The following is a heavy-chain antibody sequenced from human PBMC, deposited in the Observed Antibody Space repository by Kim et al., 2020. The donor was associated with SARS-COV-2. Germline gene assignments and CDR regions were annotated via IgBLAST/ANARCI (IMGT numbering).Heavy chain of an antibody. CDR1: GGTFSSYA. Sequence: SVKVSCKASGGTFSSYAISWVRQAPGQGLEWMGGIIPIFGTANYAQKFQGRVTITADESTSTAYMELSSLRSEDTAVYYCARRNGVADHNYYYGMDVWGQGTTVTVSS. V-gene: IGHV1-69*13. CDR3: ARRNGVADHNYYYGMDV. J-gene: IGHJ6*02. D-gene: IGHD3-3*01. CDR2: IIPIFGTA.